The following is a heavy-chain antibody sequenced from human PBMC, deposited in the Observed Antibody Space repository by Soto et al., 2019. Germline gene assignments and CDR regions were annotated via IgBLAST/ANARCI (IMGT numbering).Heavy chain of an antibody. Sequence: SVKVSCKASGGTFSSYAISWVQQAPGQGLEWMGGIIPIFGTANYAQKFQGRVTITADESTSTAYMELSSLRSEDTAVYYCARGSSFWSGHSKQNYFDYWGQGTLVTVSS. J-gene: IGHJ4*02. D-gene: IGHD3-3*01. V-gene: IGHV1-69*13. CDR2: IIPIFGTA. CDR3: ARGSSFWSGHSKQNYFDY. CDR1: GGTFSSYA.